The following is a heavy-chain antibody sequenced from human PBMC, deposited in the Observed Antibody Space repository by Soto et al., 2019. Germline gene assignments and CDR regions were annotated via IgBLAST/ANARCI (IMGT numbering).Heavy chain of an antibody. CDR3: ERTMRLVGSTSPYSYFGLDV. D-gene: IGHD4-4*01. J-gene: IGHJ6*02. Sequence: PSETLSLTCAVSGGSFSGYYWSWFRQPPGKGLEWIGNINHSGITNYNSSLMSRVTISLETIKNQFSLNLISVTAADTAVYYCERTMRLVGSTSPYSYFGLDVWGQGTAVTVSS. CDR2: INHSGIT. CDR1: GGSFSGYY. V-gene: IGHV4-34*01.